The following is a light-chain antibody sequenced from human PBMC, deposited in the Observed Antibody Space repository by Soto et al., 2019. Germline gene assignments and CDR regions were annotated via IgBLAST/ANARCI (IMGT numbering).Light chain of an antibody. J-gene: IGKJ1*01. CDR1: QTILSN. Sequence: EIVMTQSPATLSVSPGERVTLSCRASQTILSNLAWYQQKPGQAPRLLIYGAFTRATGIPARFSGTGSGTEFTLTISSLQSEDFALYYCQQYNDWPLTFGQGTKVDIK. CDR3: QQYNDWPLT. V-gene: IGKV3-15*01. CDR2: GAF.